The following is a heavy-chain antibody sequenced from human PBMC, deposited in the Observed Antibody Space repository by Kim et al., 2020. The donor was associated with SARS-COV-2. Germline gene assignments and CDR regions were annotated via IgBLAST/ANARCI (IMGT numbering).Heavy chain of an antibody. CDR3: TRWAYGSGTSLYGMDV. CDR2: ISSSSSYI. V-gene: IGHV3-21*01. CDR1: KFTFNTYT. J-gene: IGHJ6*02. D-gene: IGHD3-10*01. Sequence: GGSLRLSCEVSKFTFNTYTMNWVRQAPGQGLEWVSSISSSSSYIYYADSVKGRFTISRDNAKNSLYLQMNSLRAEDTAVYYCTRWAYGSGTSLYGMDVWGQGTTVTVSS.